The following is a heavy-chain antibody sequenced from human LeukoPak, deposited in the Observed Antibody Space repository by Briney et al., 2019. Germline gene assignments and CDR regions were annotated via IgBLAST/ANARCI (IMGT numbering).Heavy chain of an antibody. Sequence: GGSLRLSSSVSGFTFSTYVMHWVRQAPGKGLEYVSAISSNGDNTYYADSVKGRFTISRDNSKSTLYLQMSSLRADDTAVYYCVRGTGYWGQGTLVTVSS. V-gene: IGHV3-64D*06. CDR1: GFTFSTYV. J-gene: IGHJ4*02. CDR3: VRGTGY. CDR2: ISSNGDNT.